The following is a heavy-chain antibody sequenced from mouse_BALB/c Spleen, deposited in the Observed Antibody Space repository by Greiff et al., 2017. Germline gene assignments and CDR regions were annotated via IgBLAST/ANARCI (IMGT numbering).Heavy chain of an antibody. J-gene: IGHJ4*01. CDR1: GYSITSDYA. Sequence: VQLKQSGPGLVKPSQSLSLTCTVTGYSITSDYAWNWIRQFPGNKLEWMGYISYSGSTSYNPSLKSRISITRDTSKNQFFLQLNSVTTEDTATYYCARGDGNWGAYAMDYWGQGTSVTVSS. CDR2: ISYSGST. D-gene: IGHD2-1*01. CDR3: ARGDGNWGAYAMDY. V-gene: IGHV3-2*02.